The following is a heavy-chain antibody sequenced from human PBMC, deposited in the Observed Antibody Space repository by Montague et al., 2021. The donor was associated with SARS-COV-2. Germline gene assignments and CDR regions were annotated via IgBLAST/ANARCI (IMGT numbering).Heavy chain of an antibody. V-gene: IGHV4-39*07. CDR2: IYHSGST. CDR1: GGSVSSGSYY. CDR3: ARDQECGGVGELLVGYYYGMDV. D-gene: IGHD3-10*01. Sequence: SETLSLTCTVSGGSVSSGSYYWSWIRQSPGKGLEWIGSIYHSGSTYYNPSLKSRVTISVDTSKNQFSLKLSSVTAADTAVYYCARDQECGGVGELLVGYYYGMDVWGQGTTVTVSS. J-gene: IGHJ6*02.